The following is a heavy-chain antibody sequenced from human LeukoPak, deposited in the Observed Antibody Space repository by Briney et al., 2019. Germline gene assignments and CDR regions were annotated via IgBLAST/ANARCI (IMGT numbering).Heavy chain of an antibody. Sequence: SETLSLTYTVSGGSISSYYWSWIRQPAGKGLEWIGRIYTSGSTNYNPSLKSRVTMSVDTSKNQFSLKLNSVTAADTAVYHCATDRAAAGTFDYWGQGKMVTVSS. J-gene: IGHJ4*02. CDR3: ATDRAAAGTFDY. D-gene: IGHD6-13*01. CDR2: IYTSGST. V-gene: IGHV4-4*07. CDR1: GGSISSYY.